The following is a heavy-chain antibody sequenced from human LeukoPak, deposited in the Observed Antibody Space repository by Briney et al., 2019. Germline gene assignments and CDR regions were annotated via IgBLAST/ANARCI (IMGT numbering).Heavy chain of an antibody. V-gene: IGHV1-8*01. J-gene: IGHJ5*02. D-gene: IGHD6-13*01. CDR2: MNPNSGNT. CDR1: GYTFTSYD. Sequence: GASVKVSCKASGYTFTSYDINWVRQATGQGLEWMGWMNPNSGNTGYAQKFQGRVTITRDTSASTAYMELSSLRSEDMAVYYCARGIRISLYLNWFDPWGQGTLVTVSS. CDR3: ARGIRISLYLNWFDP.